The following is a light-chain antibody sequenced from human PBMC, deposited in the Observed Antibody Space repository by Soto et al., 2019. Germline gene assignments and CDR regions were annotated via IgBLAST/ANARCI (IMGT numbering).Light chain of an antibody. CDR3: SSYAGSNNYV. V-gene: IGLV2-8*01. CDR2: EVT. Sequence: QSLLTQPPSASGSPGQSVTISCTGTSSDVGGYNYVSWYQQHPGKAPKLMISEVTKRPSGVPDRFSGSKSGNTASLTVSGLQDEDEADYYCSSYAGSNNYVFGSGTKVTV. J-gene: IGLJ1*01. CDR1: SSDVGGYNY.